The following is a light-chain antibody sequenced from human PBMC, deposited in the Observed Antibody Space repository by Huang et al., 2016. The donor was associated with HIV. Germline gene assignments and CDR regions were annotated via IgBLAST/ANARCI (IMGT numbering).Light chain of an antibody. J-gene: IGKJ3*01. V-gene: IGKV3-20*01. CDR2: GAS. CDR3: QQYGGSPLFT. Sequence: EIVLTQSPDILSLSPGERATLSCRASHSVSSNFLAWYQQKPGQSPRLLIYGASRRATGIPDRFSGSGSGTDFTLTITRLEPEDFAVYYCQQYGGSPLFTFGPGTKVDIK. CDR1: HSVSSNF.